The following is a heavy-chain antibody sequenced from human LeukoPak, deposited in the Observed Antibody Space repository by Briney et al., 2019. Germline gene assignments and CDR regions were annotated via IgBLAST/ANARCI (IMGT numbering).Heavy chain of an antibody. V-gene: IGHV3-7*04. J-gene: IGHJ4*02. CDR2: IHPEGNEK. CDR3: ARGDAFSGDH. Sequence: GGSLRLSCAVSGFTFSNFWMSWVRQAPGRGLEWVANIHPEGNEKYHVESVKGRFTISRDNPKNSLFLQMNGLRVEDTAVYYCARGDAFSGDHWGQGTLVTVSS. CDR1: GFTFSNFW.